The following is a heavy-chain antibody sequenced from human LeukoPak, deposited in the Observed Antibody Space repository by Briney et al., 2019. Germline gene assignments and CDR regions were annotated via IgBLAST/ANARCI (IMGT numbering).Heavy chain of an antibody. J-gene: IGHJ6*03. CDR3: ARGPVGATYYYYYYMDV. D-gene: IGHD1-26*01. Sequence: PSETLSLTCTVSGGSISSYYWSWIRQPPGKGLEWIGCIYYSGSTNYNPSLKSRVTISKDTSKNQFSLKLSSVTAADTAVYYCARGPVGATYYYYYYMDVWGKGTTVTVSS. CDR1: GGSISSYY. CDR2: IYYSGST. V-gene: IGHV4-59*08.